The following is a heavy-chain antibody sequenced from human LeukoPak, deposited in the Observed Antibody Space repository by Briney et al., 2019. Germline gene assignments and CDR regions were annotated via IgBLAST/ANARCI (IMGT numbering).Heavy chain of an antibody. CDR1: GYTFTSYA. CDR2: INAGNGNT. D-gene: IGHD6-13*01. V-gene: IGHV1-3*01. J-gene: IGHJ4*02. CDR3: ARSHIARSSWSDFDY. Sequence: ASVKVSCKASGYTFTSYAMHWVRQAPGQRLEWMGWINAGNGNTKYSQQFQGRVTITRDTSASTAYMELSSLRSEDTAVYYCARSHIARSSWSDFDYWGQGTLVTVS.